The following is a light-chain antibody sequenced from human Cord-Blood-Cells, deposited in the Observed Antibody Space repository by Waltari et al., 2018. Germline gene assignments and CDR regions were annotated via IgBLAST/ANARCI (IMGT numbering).Light chain of an antibody. Sequence: DIVMTQSPLSLPVTPGEPASISCRSSQSLLHSNGYNYLDWYLQKPGQSPQLLFYLGSKRAYVVPDRFSGSGAGTEFTLKISRVEAEDVGVYYCMQALQIALTFGGGTKVEIK. J-gene: IGKJ4*01. V-gene: IGKV2-28*01. CDR3: MQALQIALT. CDR2: LGS. CDR1: QSLLHSNGYNY.